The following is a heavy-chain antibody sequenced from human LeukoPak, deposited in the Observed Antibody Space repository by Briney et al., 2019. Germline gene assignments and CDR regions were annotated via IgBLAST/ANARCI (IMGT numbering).Heavy chain of an antibody. CDR2: INHSGST. Sequence: SETLSLTCAVYGGSFSGYYWSWIRQPPGKGLEWIGEINHSGSTNYNPSLKSRVTISVDTSKNQFSLKLSSVTAADTAVYYCARRRRGYDYVWGSYRYSSFDPWGQGTLVTVSS. D-gene: IGHD3-16*02. J-gene: IGHJ5*02. V-gene: IGHV4-34*01. CDR3: ARRRRGYDYVWGSYRYSSFDP. CDR1: GGSFSGYY.